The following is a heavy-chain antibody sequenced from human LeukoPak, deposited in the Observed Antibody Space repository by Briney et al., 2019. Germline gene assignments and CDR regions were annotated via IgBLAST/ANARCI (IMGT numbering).Heavy chain of an antibody. CDR1: GYTFTSYG. D-gene: IGHD5-12*01. Sequence: ASVTVSCKASGYTFTSYGISWVRQAPGQGLEWMGWISAYNGNTNYAQKLQGRVTMTTDTSTSTAYMELRSLRSDDTAVYYCAREYSGYDLGWFDPWGQGTLVTVSS. J-gene: IGHJ5*02. V-gene: IGHV1-18*01. CDR3: AREYSGYDLGWFDP. CDR2: ISAYNGNT.